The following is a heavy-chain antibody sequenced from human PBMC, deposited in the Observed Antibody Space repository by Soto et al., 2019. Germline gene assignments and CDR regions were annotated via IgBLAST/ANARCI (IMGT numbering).Heavy chain of an antibody. D-gene: IGHD2-21*01. CDR3: VRASYILPFDP. CDR2: IYHTGAA. Sequence: QLQLQESGSGLEKPSQTLSLTCAVSGGSIDSGGYSWNWIRQPPGKGLEWIGYIYHTGAAHYNASLEGRVSLSVDMSKNQCSLQMTSVTAADTAVYYCVRASYILPFDPWGQGIFVTVSS. CDR1: GGSIDSGGYS. V-gene: IGHV4-30-2*01. J-gene: IGHJ5*02.